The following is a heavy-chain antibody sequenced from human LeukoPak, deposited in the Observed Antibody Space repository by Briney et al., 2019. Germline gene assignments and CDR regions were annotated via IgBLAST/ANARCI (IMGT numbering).Heavy chain of an antibody. J-gene: IGHJ4*02. CDR1: GYSFTSYY. Sequence: GASVKVSCKASGYSFTSYYMHWVRQAPRQGLEWMGIINPSGGSTSYAQKFQGRVTMTRDMSTSTVYMELSSLISEDTAVYYCARGHYDLWSGYYQFDYWGQGTLVTVSS. V-gene: IGHV1-46*01. D-gene: IGHD3-3*01. CDR3: ARGHYDLWSGYYQFDY. CDR2: INPSGGST.